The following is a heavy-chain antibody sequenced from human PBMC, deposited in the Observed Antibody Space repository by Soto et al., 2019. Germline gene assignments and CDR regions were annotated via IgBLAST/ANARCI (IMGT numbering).Heavy chain of an antibody. CDR2: IYYSGST. V-gene: IGHV4-59*01. CDR3: ARDRSGWYPPGQFDI. Sequence: SETLSLTCTVSGGSISSYYWSWIRQPPGKGLEWIGYIYYSGSTNYNPSLKSRVTISVDTSKNQFSLKLSSVTAADTAVYYCARDRSGWYPPGQFDIWGQGTVVTVSS. D-gene: IGHD6-19*01. CDR1: GGSISSYY. J-gene: IGHJ3*02.